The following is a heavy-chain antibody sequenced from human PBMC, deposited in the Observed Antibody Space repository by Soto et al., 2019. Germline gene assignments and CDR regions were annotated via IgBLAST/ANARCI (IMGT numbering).Heavy chain of an antibody. CDR3: AKDLYSNYGDAFDI. Sequence: LRLSCAASGFTFDDYAMHWVRQAPGKGLEWVSGISWNSDNIGYADSVKGRFTSSRDNVKNSLYLQMNSLRAEDTDLYYCAKDLYSNYGDAFDIWGQGTMVTVSS. CDR2: ISWNSDNI. CDR1: GFTFDDYA. D-gene: IGHD4-4*01. J-gene: IGHJ3*02. V-gene: IGHV3-9*01.